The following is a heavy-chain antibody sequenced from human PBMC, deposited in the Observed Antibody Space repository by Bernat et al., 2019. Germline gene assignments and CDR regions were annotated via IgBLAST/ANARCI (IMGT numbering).Heavy chain of an antibody. CDR2: ISSSSSTI. CDR1: GFTFSSYS. D-gene: IGHD4-17*01. J-gene: IGHJ6*02. CDR3: VRDLNYGDSYYYGMDV. V-gene: IGHV3-48*02. Sequence: EMQLVESGGGLVQPGGSLRLSCAASGFTFSSYSMNWVRQAPGKGLEWVSYISSSSSTIYYADSVKGRFTITRDNAKNSLYLQMNSLRDEDTAVYYCVRDLNYGDSYYYGMDVWGQGTTVTVSS.